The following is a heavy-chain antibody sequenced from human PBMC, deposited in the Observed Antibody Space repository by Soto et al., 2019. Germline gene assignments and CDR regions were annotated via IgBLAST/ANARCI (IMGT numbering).Heavy chain of an antibody. CDR2: IGTAGDT. J-gene: IGHJ4*02. CDR1: GFTFSSYD. D-gene: IGHD6-13*01. Sequence: EVQLVESGGGLVQPGGSLRLSCAASGFTFSSYDMHWVRQATGKGLEWVSAIGTAGDTYYPGSVKGRFTISRENAKNSLYLQMNSLRAEDTAVYYCARVGSSWYAVDYWGQGTLVTVSS. CDR3: ARVGSSWYAVDY. V-gene: IGHV3-13*01.